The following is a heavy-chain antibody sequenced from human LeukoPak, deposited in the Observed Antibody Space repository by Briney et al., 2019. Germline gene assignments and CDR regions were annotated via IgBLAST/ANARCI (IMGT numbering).Heavy chain of an antibody. V-gene: IGHV3-30*03. CDR3: ARGLPYSPNGMDV. J-gene: IGHJ6*02. D-gene: IGHD6-13*01. CDR2: ISSDGRAK. CDR1: GFTFSSFG. Sequence: PGMSLRLSCAASGFTFSSFGMNWVRQAPGKGLEWVAVISSDGRAKYYADSVKGRFTISRDNAKNSLYLQMNSLRAEDTAVYYCARGLPYSPNGMDVWGQGTTVTVSS.